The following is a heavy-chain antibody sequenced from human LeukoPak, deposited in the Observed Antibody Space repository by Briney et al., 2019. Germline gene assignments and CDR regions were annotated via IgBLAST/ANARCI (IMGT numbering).Heavy chain of an antibody. CDR1: GGSISSGNYY. D-gene: IGHD3-10*01. CDR2: IYTSGST. V-gene: IGHV4-61*02. Sequence: SETLSLTCTVSGGSISSGNYYWSWIRQPAGKGLEWIGRIYTSGSTNYNPSLKSRVTISVDTSKSQFSLKLSSVTAADTAVYYCARRLRDAFDIWGQGTMVTVSS. CDR3: ARRLRDAFDI. J-gene: IGHJ3*02.